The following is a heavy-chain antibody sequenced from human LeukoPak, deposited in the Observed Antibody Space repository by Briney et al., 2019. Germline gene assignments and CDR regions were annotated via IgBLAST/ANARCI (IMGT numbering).Heavy chain of an antibody. D-gene: IGHD6-13*01. CDR1: GFTFDDYG. Sequence: GGSLRLACAASGFTFDDYGMSWVRQAPGNGLEWVSGLNWNGGSTGYADSVKGRFTISRDNAKNSLYLQMNSLRAEDTALYYCARLSYSSSFKSNAFDIWGQGTMVTVSS. CDR3: ARLSYSSSFKSNAFDI. J-gene: IGHJ3*02. CDR2: LNWNGGST. V-gene: IGHV3-20*04.